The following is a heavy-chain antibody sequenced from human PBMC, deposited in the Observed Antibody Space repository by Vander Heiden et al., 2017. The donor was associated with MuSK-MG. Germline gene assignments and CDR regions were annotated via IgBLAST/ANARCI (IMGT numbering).Heavy chain of an antibody. CDR2: IKSKTDGGTT. Sequence: VESGGGLVKPGGSLRLSCAASGFTFSTAWMSWVRQAPGKGLEWVGRIKSKTDGGTTDYAAPVKGRFTISRDDSKNTLYLQMNSLKTEDTAVYYCTTWGYSYGRGVYFDYWGQGTLVTVSS. CDR1: GFTFSTAW. V-gene: IGHV3-15*01. CDR3: TTWGYSYGRGVYFDY. J-gene: IGHJ4*02. D-gene: IGHD5-18*01.